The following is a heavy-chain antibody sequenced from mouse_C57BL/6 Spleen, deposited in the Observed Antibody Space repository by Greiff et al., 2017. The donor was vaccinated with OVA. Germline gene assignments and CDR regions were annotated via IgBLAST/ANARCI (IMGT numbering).Heavy chain of an antibody. D-gene: IGHD2-5*01. CDR3: ARRDSNGWFAD. CDR2: IIPYNGGT. V-gene: IGHV1-19*01. CDR1: GYTFTDYY. Sequence: VQLKESGPVLVKPGASVKLSCKASGYTFTDYYMNWVKQSPGKSLEWIGVIIPYNGGTSYNQKFKGKATLTVDTSSSTAYMELNSLTSEDSAVYYSARRDSNGWFADWGQGTLVTVSA. J-gene: IGHJ3*01.